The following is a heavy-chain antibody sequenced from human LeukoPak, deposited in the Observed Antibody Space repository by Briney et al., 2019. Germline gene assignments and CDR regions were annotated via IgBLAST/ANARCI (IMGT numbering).Heavy chain of an antibody. V-gene: IGHV4-59*08. Sequence: SETLSLTCTVSGGSISSYYWSWIRQPPGKGLEWIGYIYYSGSTNYNPSLKSRVTISVDTSKNQFSLKLSSVTAADTAVYYCARHVLVVRGVKSGWFDPWGQGTLVTVSS. CDR1: GGSISSYY. D-gene: IGHD3-10*01. CDR2: IYYSGST. CDR3: ARHVLVVRGVKSGWFDP. J-gene: IGHJ5*02.